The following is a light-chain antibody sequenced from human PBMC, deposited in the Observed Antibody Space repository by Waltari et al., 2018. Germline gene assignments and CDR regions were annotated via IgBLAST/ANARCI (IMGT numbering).Light chain of an antibody. CDR2: DAS. CDR1: QDIRKF. J-gene: IGKJ4*01. Sequence: DIQMTQSPSSLSASVGDRVTITCQASQDIRKFLNWFQQKPGTAPKVVIYDASNLEKGVPSRFSGSGSGTRFTLTISSLQPDDFVTYYCQQYDILPLTFGGGTRVE. V-gene: IGKV1-33*01. CDR3: QQYDILPLT.